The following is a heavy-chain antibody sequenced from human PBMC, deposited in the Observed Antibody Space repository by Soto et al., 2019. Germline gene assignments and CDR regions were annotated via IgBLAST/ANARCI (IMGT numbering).Heavy chain of an antibody. Sequence: EVPLVESGGALVQPGGSLRLSCTASGFTFNAYWMNWVRQAPGKGLEWVANIKKDGSEKYYLDSVKGRFTISRDNAKNSLYLQMSSLRDEDTAVYYCAGGAGWLIDYWGQGTLVTVS. CDR3: AGGAGWLIDY. D-gene: IGHD6-19*01. CDR1: GFTFNAYW. J-gene: IGHJ4*02. CDR2: IKKDGSEK. V-gene: IGHV3-7*04.